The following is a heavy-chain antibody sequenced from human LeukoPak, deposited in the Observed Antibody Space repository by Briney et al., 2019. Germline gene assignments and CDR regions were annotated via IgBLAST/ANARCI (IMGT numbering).Heavy chain of an antibody. Sequence: SETLSLTCAVYGGSFSGYYWSWIRQPPGKGLEWIGEINHSGSTNYNPSLKSRVTISVDTSKNQFSLKLSSVTAADTAVYHCARLDGNWNYFDYWGQGTLVTVSS. J-gene: IGHJ4*02. CDR2: INHSGST. CDR3: ARLDGNWNYFDY. D-gene: IGHD1-20*01. CDR1: GGSFSGYY. V-gene: IGHV4-34*01.